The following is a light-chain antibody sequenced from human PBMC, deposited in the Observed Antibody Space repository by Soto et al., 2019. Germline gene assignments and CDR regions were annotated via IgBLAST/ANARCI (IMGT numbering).Light chain of an antibody. CDR2: DTS. J-gene: IGKJ4*01. CDR1: QSVDSK. Sequence: EIVMTQSPATLSVSPGERATLSCRASQSVDSKLAWYQQKPGQAPRLLIFDTSTRATGIPARFSGSGSGTESTPTISTRQSEFFGFYYCQEYHDWPPPPPFGGGTRVE. CDR3: QEYHDWPPPPP. V-gene: IGKV3-15*01.